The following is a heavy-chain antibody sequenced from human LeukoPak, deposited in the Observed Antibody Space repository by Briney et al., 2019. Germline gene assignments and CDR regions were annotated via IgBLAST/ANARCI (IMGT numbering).Heavy chain of an antibody. CDR2: INHSGST. Sequence: SETLSLTCAVYGGSFSGYYWSWIRQPPGKGLEWIGEINHSGSTNYNPSLKSRVTISVDTSKNQFSLKLSSVTAADTAVYYCAREGVSTVTTLDSYYYYMDVWGKGTTVTVSS. J-gene: IGHJ6*03. D-gene: IGHD4-11*01. CDR3: AREGVSTVTTLDSYYYYMDV. V-gene: IGHV4-34*01. CDR1: GGSFSGYY.